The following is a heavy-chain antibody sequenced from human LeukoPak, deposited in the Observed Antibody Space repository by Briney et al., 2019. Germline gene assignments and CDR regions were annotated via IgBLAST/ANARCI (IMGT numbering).Heavy chain of an antibody. CDR3: ARVWGYCSSTSCYRSAFDI. V-gene: IGHV4-31*03. J-gene: IGHJ3*02. CDR2: IYYSGST. Sequence: SETLSLTCTVSGGSISGGGYYWSWIRQHPGKGLEWIGYIYYSGSTYYNPSLKSRVTISVDTSKNQFSLKLSSVTAADTAVYYYARVWGYCSSTSCYRSAFDIWGQGTMVTVSS. D-gene: IGHD2-2*02. CDR1: GGSISGGGYY.